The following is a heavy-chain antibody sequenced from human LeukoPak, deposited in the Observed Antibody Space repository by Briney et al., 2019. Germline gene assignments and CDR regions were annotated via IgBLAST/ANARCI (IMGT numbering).Heavy chain of an antibody. D-gene: IGHD2-8*01. CDR1: GGSINGYY. V-gene: IGHV4-59*01. Sequence: SETLSLPCTVSGGSINGYYWSWIRQPPGKGLEWIGFIYYSGSTNYNPSLKSRVTISVDTSKNQFSLKLSSVTAADTAVYYCARVYGGENSPTEYCTNGVCYYNYDMEVWGQGTTVTVSS. CDR2: IYYSGST. CDR3: ARVYGGENSPTEYCTNGVCYYNYDMEV. J-gene: IGHJ6*01.